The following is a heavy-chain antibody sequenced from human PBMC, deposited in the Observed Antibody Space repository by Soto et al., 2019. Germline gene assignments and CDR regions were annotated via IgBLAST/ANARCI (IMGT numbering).Heavy chain of an antibody. CDR2: ISGSGGST. Sequence: EVQLLESGGGLVQPGGSLRLSCAASGFTFSSYAMSWVRQAPGKGLEWVSVISGSGGSTYYADSVKGRFTISRDNSKNTLYLQMISLRAEGTAVYYCAKRGSGSQFDYWGQGTLVTVSS. V-gene: IGHV3-23*01. J-gene: IGHJ4*02. CDR1: GFTFSSYA. CDR3: AKRGSGSQFDY. D-gene: IGHD1-26*01.